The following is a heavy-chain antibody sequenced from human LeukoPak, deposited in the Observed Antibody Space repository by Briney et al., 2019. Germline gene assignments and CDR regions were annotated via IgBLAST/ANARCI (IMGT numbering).Heavy chain of an antibody. J-gene: IGHJ4*02. CDR1: GFTFSTYE. V-gene: IGHV3-48*03. CDR2: ISSSGKTI. Sequence: PGESLRLSCAASGFTFSTYEMNWVRQAPGKGLERVSYISSSGKTIYYADSVKGRFTNSRDNAKNSLHLEMNSLRAEDTAVYYCARDRTLDYWGQGTLVTVSS. CDR3: ARDRTLDY.